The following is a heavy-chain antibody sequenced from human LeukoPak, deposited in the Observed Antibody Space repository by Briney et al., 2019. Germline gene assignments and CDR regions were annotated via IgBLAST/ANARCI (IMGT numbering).Heavy chain of an antibody. CDR1: GFTFSNAW. CDR2: IKSKTDGGTT. V-gene: IGHV3-15*01. J-gene: IGHJ4*02. D-gene: IGHD2-2*01. Sequence: GGSLRLSCAASGFTFSNAWMSWVRQAPGKGLEWVGRIKSKTDGGTTDYAAPVKGRFTISRDDSKNTLYLQMNSLKTEDTAVYYCTTRLRDRYQLDYWGQGTLVTVSS. CDR3: TTRLRDRYQLDY.